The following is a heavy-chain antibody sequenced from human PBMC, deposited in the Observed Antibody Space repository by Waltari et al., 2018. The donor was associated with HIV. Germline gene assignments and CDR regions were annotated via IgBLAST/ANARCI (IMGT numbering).Heavy chain of an antibody. CDR1: GFKFSDYE. CDR3: VRDDYSDNFDF. J-gene: IGHJ4*02. V-gene: IGHV3-48*03. Sequence: EVELMESGGGWVQPGTSLRLSCVASGFKFSDYEMNWVRQVSGKGLEWISYISRSGSDMKYADSVKGRFAISRDNAKKTLYLHMNTLRAEDTAVYYCVRDDYSDNFDFWGQGTLVSVSS. CDR2: ISRSGSDM. D-gene: IGHD4-17*01.